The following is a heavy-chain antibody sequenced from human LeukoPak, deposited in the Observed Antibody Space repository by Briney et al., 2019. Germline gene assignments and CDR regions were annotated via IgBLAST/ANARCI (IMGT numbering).Heavy chain of an antibody. Sequence: PGGSLRLSCAASGFTFSSYAMSWVRQAPGKGLEWVSAISGSGGGTYYADSVKDRFTISRDDAKNSLYLQMNSLRVEDTALYYCAKDKGASSGWPVNYFDYWGQGTLVTVSS. CDR2: ISGSGGGT. V-gene: IGHV3-23*01. J-gene: IGHJ4*02. D-gene: IGHD6-19*01. CDR1: GFTFSSYA. CDR3: AKDKGASSGWPVNYFDY.